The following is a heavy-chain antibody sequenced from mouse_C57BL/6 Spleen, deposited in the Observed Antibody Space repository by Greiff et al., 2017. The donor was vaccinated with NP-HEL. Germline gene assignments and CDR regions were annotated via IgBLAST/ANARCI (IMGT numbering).Heavy chain of an antibody. CDR3: ARHPYGNYRYFDV. V-gene: IGHV5-12*01. D-gene: IGHD2-1*01. CDR1: GFTFSDYY. Sequence: EVKVVESGGGLVQPGGSLKLSCAASGFTFSDYYMYWVRQTPEKRLEWVAYISNGGGSTYYPDTVKGRFTISRDNAKNTLYLQMSRLKSEDTAMYYCARHPYGNYRYFDVWGTGTTVTVSS. CDR2: ISNGGGST. J-gene: IGHJ1*03.